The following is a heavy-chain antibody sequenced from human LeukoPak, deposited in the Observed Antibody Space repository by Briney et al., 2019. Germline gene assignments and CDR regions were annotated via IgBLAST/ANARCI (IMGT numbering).Heavy chain of an antibody. J-gene: IGHJ3*02. Sequence: GGSLRLACAASGFTFSNYDMHWVRQGTGKGLEWVSGIGTGGDTHYPDSVKGRSTISRENAKNSLYLQMTSLRVGDTAMYYCARAARYYGSSGAHAFDIWGQGTRVTVS. D-gene: IGHD6-19*01. V-gene: IGHV3-13*01. CDR3: ARAARYYGSSGAHAFDI. CDR2: IGTGGDT. CDR1: GFTFSNYD.